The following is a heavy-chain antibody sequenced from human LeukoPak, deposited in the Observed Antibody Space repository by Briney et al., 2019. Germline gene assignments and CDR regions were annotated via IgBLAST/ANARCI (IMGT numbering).Heavy chain of an antibody. V-gene: IGHV3-9*01. CDR1: GFTFDDYA. Sequence: PGRSLRLSCAASGFTFDDYAMHWVRQAPGKGLEWVSGISWNSGSIGYADSVKGRFTISRDNAKNSLYLQMNSLRAEDTAVYYCAKGLNYYDSSGYPHWGQGTLVTVSS. J-gene: IGHJ4*02. CDR2: ISWNSGSI. D-gene: IGHD3-22*01. CDR3: AKGLNYYDSSGYPH.